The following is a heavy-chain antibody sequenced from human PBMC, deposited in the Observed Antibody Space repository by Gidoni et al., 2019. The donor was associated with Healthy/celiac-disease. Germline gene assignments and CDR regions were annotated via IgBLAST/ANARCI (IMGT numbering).Heavy chain of an antibody. CDR1: GGSISSSSYS. J-gene: IGHJ3*02. CDR3: ARAPDAVEMATIQDAFDI. D-gene: IGHD5-12*01. CDR2: IYYSGST. Sequence: QLQLQESGPGLVKPSETLSLTCTVSGGSISSSSYSWGWIRQPPGKGLEWIGSIYYSGSTYYNPSLKSRVTISVDTSKNQFSLKLSSVTAADTAVYYCARAPDAVEMATIQDAFDIWGQGTMVTVSS. V-gene: IGHV4-39*07.